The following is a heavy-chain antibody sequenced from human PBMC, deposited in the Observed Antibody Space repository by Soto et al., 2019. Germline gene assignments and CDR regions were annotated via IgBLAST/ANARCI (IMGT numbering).Heavy chain of an antibody. CDR2: INPNNGGT. CDR1: GYPFTGYY. CDR3: ARGGLMVLYYGMDV. D-gene: IGHD2-8*01. Sequence: GASVKVSCKASGYPFTGYYMHWVRQAPGQGLEWMGWINPNNGGTYSAQKFQGRVTMTGDTSISTVYMELSSLRSDDTAVYYCARGGLMVLYYGMDVWGQGTTVTVS. J-gene: IGHJ6*02. V-gene: IGHV1-2*02.